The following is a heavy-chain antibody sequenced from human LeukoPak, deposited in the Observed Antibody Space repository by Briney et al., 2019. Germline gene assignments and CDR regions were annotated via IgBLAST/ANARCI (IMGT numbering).Heavy chain of an antibody. CDR1: GFTFSSYG. V-gene: IGHV3-30*02. Sequence: PGGSLRLSCAASGFTFSSYGMHWVCQAPGKGQEWVAFIRYDGSNKYYADSVKGRFTISRDNSKNTLYLQMNSLRAEDTAVYYCAKRDTAMVTGSLFDYWGQGTLVTVSS. J-gene: IGHJ4*02. CDR3: AKRDTAMVTGSLFDY. D-gene: IGHD5-18*01. CDR2: IRYDGSNK.